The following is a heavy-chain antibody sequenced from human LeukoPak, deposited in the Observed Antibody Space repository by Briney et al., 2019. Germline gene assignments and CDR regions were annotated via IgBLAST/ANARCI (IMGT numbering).Heavy chain of an antibody. Sequence: GSLRLSYAASGFGFSYFGMGWVRQAPGKRLEWVSSIFGSRDSISYANSVKGRFTISRDNAENSLYLQMDSLRVEDTAVYYCTRGMDHINYAWFDPWGQGTLVIVSS. V-gene: IGHV3-21*06. J-gene: IGHJ5*02. CDR1: GFGFSYFG. CDR2: IFGSRDSI. CDR3: TRGMDHINYAWFDP. D-gene: IGHD4-11*01.